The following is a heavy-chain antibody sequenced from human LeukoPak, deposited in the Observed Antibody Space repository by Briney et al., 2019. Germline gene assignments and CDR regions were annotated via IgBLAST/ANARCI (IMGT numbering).Heavy chain of an antibody. D-gene: IGHD3-3*01. Sequence: PGGSLRLSCAAFGFTFSSYAMSWVRQAPGKGLEWVSAISGRGGSTYYADSVKGRFTISRDNSKNTLYLQMNSLRAEDTAVYYCARDSTYYDFWSGYYRDYYGMDVWGQGTTVTVSS. CDR3: ARDSTYYDFWSGYYRDYYGMDV. CDR1: GFTFSSYA. J-gene: IGHJ6*02. V-gene: IGHV3-23*01. CDR2: ISGRGGST.